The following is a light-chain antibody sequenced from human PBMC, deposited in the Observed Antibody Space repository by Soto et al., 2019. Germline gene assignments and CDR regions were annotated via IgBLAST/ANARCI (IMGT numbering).Light chain of an antibody. V-gene: IGKV3-20*01. CDR3: QQYSASPRT. J-gene: IGKJ2*01. CDR2: GAS. CDR1: ESVSSSY. Sequence: ENVLTQFPGTLSSSPGETATLSCWASESVSSSYLAWYQQRPGQPPRLLIYGASSMATGIPDRFSGSGSGTDFTLTISRLEPEDFAMYYCQQYSASPRTFGQGTRLEIK.